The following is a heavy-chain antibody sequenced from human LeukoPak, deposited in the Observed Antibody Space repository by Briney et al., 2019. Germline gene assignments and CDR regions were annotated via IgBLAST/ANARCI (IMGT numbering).Heavy chain of an antibody. CDR1: GFTFSTYW. Sequence: GSLRLSCAASGFTFSTYWMQWVRQAPGRGLVWVSRINTDGSSTTYADSVKGRFTISRDNAKNTLYLQMNSLRAEDTAVYYCARALGQPYFDYWGQGALVTVSS. J-gene: IGHJ4*02. CDR3: ARALGQPYFDY. CDR2: INTDGSST. V-gene: IGHV3-74*01. D-gene: IGHD7-27*01.